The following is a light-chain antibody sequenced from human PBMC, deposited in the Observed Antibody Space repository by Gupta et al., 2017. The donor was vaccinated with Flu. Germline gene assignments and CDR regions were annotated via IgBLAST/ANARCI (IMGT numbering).Light chain of an antibody. Sequence: DIQLTQSPPSVYASAGDRDTIPCRSRQGISSWLAWYQQKPGKSPKLLIYAASSLQSGVPSRFSGSGSGTDFTLTISSLQTEDFATYYCQQANSFPVTFGQGTRLEIK. CDR3: QQANSFPVT. J-gene: IGKJ5*01. V-gene: IGKV1-12*01. CDR1: QGISSW. CDR2: AAS.